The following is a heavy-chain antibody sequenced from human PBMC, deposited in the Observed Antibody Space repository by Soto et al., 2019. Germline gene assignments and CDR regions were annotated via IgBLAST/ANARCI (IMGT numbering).Heavy chain of an antibody. CDR2: INQDGGDK. V-gene: IGHV3-7*04. CDR3: ARVRITGTNRGYFEY. Sequence: EVQLVESGGGLVQPGGSLRLSCAASGFTFSTYWMSWVRQAPGKGLEWVANINQDGGDKYYVDSVKGRFTISRDNAKNSLYLQMNSLRAEDTAVYYCARVRITGTNRGYFEYWGQGTLVTVSS. CDR1: GFTFSTYW. D-gene: IGHD1-20*01. J-gene: IGHJ4*02.